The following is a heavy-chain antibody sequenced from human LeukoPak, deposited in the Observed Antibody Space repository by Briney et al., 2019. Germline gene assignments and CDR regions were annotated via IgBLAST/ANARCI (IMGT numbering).Heavy chain of an antibody. CDR1: GGSISSSSYY. J-gene: IGHJ5*02. CDR3: ARDRGITIIRTMDNWFDP. Sequence: SETLSLTCTVSGGSISSSSYYWGWIRQPPGKGLEWIGRIYTSGSTNYNPSLKSRVTMSVDTSKNQFSLKLSSVTAADTAVYYCARDRGITIIRTMDNWFDPWGQGTLVTVSS. V-gene: IGHV4-39*07. D-gene: IGHD3-22*01. CDR2: IYTSGST.